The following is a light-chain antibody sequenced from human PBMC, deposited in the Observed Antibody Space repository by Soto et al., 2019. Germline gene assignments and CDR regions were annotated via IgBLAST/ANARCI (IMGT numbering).Light chain of an antibody. CDR1: ERVSTN. V-gene: IGKV3-15*01. Sequence: DIVITQSPLTLSVSPGESATLSCRASERVSTNLAWYQQTPGQAPRLLIYSASRRPTDIPVRFSGSGSGAEFTLTISSLQSEDFAIYYCQQYNNLPPTFGQGTKVDIK. J-gene: IGKJ1*01. CDR2: SAS. CDR3: QQYNNLPPT.